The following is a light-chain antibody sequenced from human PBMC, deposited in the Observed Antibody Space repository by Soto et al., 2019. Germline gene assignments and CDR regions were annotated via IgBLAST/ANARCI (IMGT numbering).Light chain of an antibody. CDR2: DVN. V-gene: IGLV2-14*03. Sequence: QSALTQPASVSGCPGQSITISCAGTSSDVGGYNYVSWYQQHPGKVPRLIISDVNKRPSGVSVRFSGSKSGNTASLTISGLQAEDEADYFCASFTRSVTVVFGGGTKVTVL. CDR1: SSDVGGYNY. J-gene: IGLJ2*01. CDR3: ASFTRSVTVV.